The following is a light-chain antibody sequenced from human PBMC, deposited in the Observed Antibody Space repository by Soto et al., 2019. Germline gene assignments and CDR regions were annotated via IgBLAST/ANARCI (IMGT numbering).Light chain of an antibody. CDR3: QQYDEWPLT. CDR1: QNVKTR. V-gene: IGKV3-15*01. J-gene: IGKJ4*01. Sequence: EKVMTQSPATLSVSPGERATLSYRASQNVKTRLAWYQQKPGQAPRLLIYDAFTRATGIPARFSGSASGKEFTLTISSLQSEDFAVYYCQQYDEWPLTFGGGTKVEIK. CDR2: DAF.